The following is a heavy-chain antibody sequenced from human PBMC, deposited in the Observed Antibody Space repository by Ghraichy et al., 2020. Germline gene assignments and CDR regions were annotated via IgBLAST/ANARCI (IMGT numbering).Heavy chain of an antibody. CDR3: ALTPRAAAEDAFDI. D-gene: IGHD6-25*01. Sequence: SETLSLTCTVSGGSIRSSSHYWGWIRQPPGKGLEWIGSMDYSGGTYYNPSLKSRVTISVDTSTNKFSLNLSSVTAADTAVHYCALTPRAAAEDAFDIGGQGTMVTVSS. V-gene: IGHV4-39*01. CDR1: GGSIRSSSHY. J-gene: IGHJ3*02. CDR2: MDYSGGT.